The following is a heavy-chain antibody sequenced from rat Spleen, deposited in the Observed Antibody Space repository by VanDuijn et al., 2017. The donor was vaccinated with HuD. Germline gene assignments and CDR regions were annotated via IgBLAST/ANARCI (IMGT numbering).Heavy chain of an antibody. CDR2: IWNTGAT. CDR3: ARSYGGYTSNWFPY. V-gene: IGHV2-13*01. J-gene: IGHJ3*01. Sequence: QVQLKESGPGLVQPSQTLSLTCTVSGFSLSSYGVIWVRQPPGKGLEWMGVIWNTGATRYISALKSRLSISRDTSKSQFFLKMNSLQTDDTVIYFCARSYGGYTSNWFPYWGQGTLVTVSS. CDR1: GFSLSSYG. D-gene: IGHD1-11*01.